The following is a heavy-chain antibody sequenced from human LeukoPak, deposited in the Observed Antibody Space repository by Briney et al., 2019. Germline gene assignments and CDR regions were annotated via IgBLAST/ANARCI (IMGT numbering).Heavy chain of an antibody. Sequence: SETLSLTCTVSGGSISSGSYYWSWIRQPAGKELEWIGRIYTSGSTNYNPSLKSRVTISVDTSKNQFSLKLSSVTAADTAVYYCARGPYCSSTSCYLLDAFDIWGQGTMVTVSS. J-gene: IGHJ3*02. CDR1: GGSISSGSYY. CDR3: ARGPYCSSTSCYLLDAFDI. CDR2: IYTSGST. D-gene: IGHD2-2*01. V-gene: IGHV4-61*02.